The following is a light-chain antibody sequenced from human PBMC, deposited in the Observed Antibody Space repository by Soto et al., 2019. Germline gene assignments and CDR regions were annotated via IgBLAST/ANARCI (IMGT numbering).Light chain of an antibody. J-gene: IGKJ1*01. CDR3: QQYSNSPPWT. V-gene: IGKV3-20*01. Sequence: EIVLTQPPGTLSLSPGDRATLSCRASQSVGSNYLGWYQQKPGQTPRLLIYGTSNRATGIPDRFSGSGSGTDFTLTISRLEPEDFAVYYCQQYSNSPPWTFGQGTKVEIK. CDR2: GTS. CDR1: QSVGSNY.